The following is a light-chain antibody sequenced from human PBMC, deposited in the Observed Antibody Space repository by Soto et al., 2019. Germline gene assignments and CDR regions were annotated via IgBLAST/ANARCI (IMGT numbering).Light chain of an antibody. CDR3: QQYYSSLT. V-gene: IGKV4-1*01. J-gene: IGKJ4*01. CDR2: WAS. CDR1: QSVLYSSNNKNY. Sequence: DIVMTQSPDSLAVSLGERATINCKSSQSVLYSSNNKNYVAWYKQKPGQPPKLLIYWASTRDPGVPDRFSGSGSGTDFTLTISSLQAEDVAVYYCQQYYSSLTFGGGTKVEIK.